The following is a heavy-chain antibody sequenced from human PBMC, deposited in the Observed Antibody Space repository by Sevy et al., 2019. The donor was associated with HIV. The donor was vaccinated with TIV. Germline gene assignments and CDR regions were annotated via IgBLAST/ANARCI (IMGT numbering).Heavy chain of an antibody. CDR1: GFTFDDYA. D-gene: IGHD2-2*01. V-gene: IGHV3-9*01. CDR2: ISWNSGSI. Sequence: SLRLSCAASGFTFDDYAMHWVRQAPGKGLEWVSGISWNSGSIGYADSVKGRFTISRDNAKNSLYLQMNSLRAEDTALYYCAKGDYCSSTSCSLDDAFDIWGQGTMVTVSS. CDR3: AKGDYCSSTSCSLDDAFDI. J-gene: IGHJ3*02.